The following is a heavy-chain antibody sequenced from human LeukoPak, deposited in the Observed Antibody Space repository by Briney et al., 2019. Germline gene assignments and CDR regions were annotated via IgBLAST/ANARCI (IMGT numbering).Heavy chain of an antibody. V-gene: IGHV4-61*02. D-gene: IGHD3-3*01. J-gene: IGHJ4*02. CDR1: GGSISSGSYY. CDR2: IYTSGST. CDR3: ARSINDFWSGYPDY. Sequence: PSETLSLTCTVSGGSISSGSYYWSWIRQPAGKGLEWIGRIYTSGSTNYSPSLKSRVTISVDTSKNQFSLKLSSVTAADTAVYYCARSINDFWSGYPDYWGQGTLVTVSS.